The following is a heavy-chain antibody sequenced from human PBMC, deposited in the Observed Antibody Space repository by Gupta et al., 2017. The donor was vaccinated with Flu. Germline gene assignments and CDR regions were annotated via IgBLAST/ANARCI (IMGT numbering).Heavy chain of an antibody. J-gene: IGHJ4*02. D-gene: IGHD2-15*01. CDR2: INPKSGDT. CDR3: ARDFVVVVADGDFDV. Sequence: QVQLVQSGTEVRKPGASVKVSCKASGYTFTDYYIHWVRQAPGQGPEWMGWINPKSGDTNDAQKYEGRVAMTRDTSINTAYMELSRLIFDDTAVYYCARDFVVVVADGDFDVWGQGALVTVSS. V-gene: IGHV1-2*02. CDR1: GYTFTDYY.